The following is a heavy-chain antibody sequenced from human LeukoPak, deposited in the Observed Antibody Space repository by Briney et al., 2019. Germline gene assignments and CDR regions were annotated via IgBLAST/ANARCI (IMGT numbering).Heavy chain of an antibody. CDR2: ISTYNDNT. V-gene: IGHV1-18*01. D-gene: IGHD6-19*01. J-gene: IGHJ4*02. Sequence: ASVKVSCKVSGYTFTSYGLSWVRQAPGQGLEWMGWISTYNDNTHYAQKFQGRVTMTTDTSTNTAYMELRSLRSDDTAVYYCAREMAVAGSGVIDSWGQGTLVTVSS. CDR1: GYTFTSYG. CDR3: AREMAVAGSGVIDS.